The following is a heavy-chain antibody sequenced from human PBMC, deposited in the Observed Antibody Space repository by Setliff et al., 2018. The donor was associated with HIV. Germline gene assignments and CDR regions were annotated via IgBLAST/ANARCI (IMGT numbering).Heavy chain of an antibody. D-gene: IGHD3-9*01. J-gene: IGHJ6*02. CDR1: GYTISAHG. CDR2: ISGDTGDI. Sequence: ASVKVSCKASGYTISAHGVSWARHVPGHGLEWMGWISGDTGDIKYSQRFEGRLTMTTETSTNTAYMELRSLRSDDTAVYYCAIDGLSYNILPGSIAYFHSGMDVWGQGTTVTVSS. V-gene: IGHV1-18*01. CDR3: AIDGLSYNILPGSIAYFHSGMDV.